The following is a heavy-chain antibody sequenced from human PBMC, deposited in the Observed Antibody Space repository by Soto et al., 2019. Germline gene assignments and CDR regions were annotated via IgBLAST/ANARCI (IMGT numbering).Heavy chain of an antibody. CDR3: ARALHYYGSGSYLDYYYGMDV. D-gene: IGHD3-10*01. J-gene: IGHJ6*02. CDR2: IYHSGST. Sequence: SETLSLTCAVSGGSISSGGYSWSWIRQPPGKGLEWIGYIYHSGSTYYNPSLKSRVTISVDRSKNQFSLKLSSVTAADTAVYYCARALHYYGSGSYLDYYYGMDVWGQGTTVTVPS. CDR1: GGSISSGGYS. V-gene: IGHV4-30-2*01.